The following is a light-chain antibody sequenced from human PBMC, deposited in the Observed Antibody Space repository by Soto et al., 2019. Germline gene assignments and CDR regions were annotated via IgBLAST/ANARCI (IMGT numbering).Light chain of an antibody. Sequence: DIQMTQSPSSLSASVGDRVTITCRASQSISNWLAWYQQKPGKAPKLLIFQASTLESEVPSRFSGSGSGTEFTLTINSLQPDDFEAYFCQQYDRYPYTFGQGTKLEIK. CDR1: QSISNW. CDR2: QAS. CDR3: QQYDRYPYT. J-gene: IGKJ2*01. V-gene: IGKV1-5*03.